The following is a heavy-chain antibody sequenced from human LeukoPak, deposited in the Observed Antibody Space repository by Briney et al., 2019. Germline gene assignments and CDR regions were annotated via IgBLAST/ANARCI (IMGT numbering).Heavy chain of an antibody. V-gene: IGHV1-46*01. CDR1: GYTFTSYY. Sequence: GASVKVSCKASGYTFTSYYMHWVRQAPGQGLEWMGIINPSGGSTSYAQKFQGRVTMTRDTSTSTVYMELSSLRSEDTAVYYCARGRSARYYGSGSYFHPTWFDPWGQGTLVTVSS. J-gene: IGHJ5*02. D-gene: IGHD3-10*01. CDR3: ARGRSARYYGSGSYFHPTWFDP. CDR2: INPSGGST.